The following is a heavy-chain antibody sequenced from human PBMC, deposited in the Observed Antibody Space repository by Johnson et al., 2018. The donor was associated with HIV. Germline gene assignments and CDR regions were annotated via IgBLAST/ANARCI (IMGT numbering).Heavy chain of an antibody. Sequence: VQLVESGGGLVQPGGSLRLSCAASGFTFSSYAMHWVRQAPGKGLEYVSAISSNGGSTYYANSVKGRFTISRDNSKNTLYLQMNSLRAEDTAVYFCARDSLDGEYAFDIWGQGTMLTVSS. V-gene: IGHV3-64*01. J-gene: IGHJ3*02. CDR2: ISSNGGST. CDR1: GFTFSSYA. CDR3: ARDSLDGEYAFDI. D-gene: IGHD2-21*01.